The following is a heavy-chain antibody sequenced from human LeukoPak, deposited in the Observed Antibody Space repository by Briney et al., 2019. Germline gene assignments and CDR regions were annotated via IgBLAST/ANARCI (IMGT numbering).Heavy chain of an antibody. Sequence: ASVKVSCKASGGTFSSYAISWVRQAPGQGLEWMGRIIPILGIANYAQKFQGRVTITADKSTSTAYMELSSLRSEDTAVYYCARGVYYYDSSGYYYWGQGTLVTVSS. CDR2: IIPILGIA. CDR1: GGTFSSYA. CDR3: ARGVYYYDSSGYYY. V-gene: IGHV1-69*04. D-gene: IGHD3-22*01. J-gene: IGHJ4*02.